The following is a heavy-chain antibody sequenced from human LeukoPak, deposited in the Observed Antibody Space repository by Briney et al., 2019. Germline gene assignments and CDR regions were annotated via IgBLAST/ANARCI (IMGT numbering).Heavy chain of an antibody. CDR2: ISSSGSTI. D-gene: IGHD5-12*01. J-gene: IGHJ5*02. CDR3: AREYSGYDPNWFDP. CDR1: GFTFSDYY. Sequence: GGSLRLSCAASGFTFSDYYMSWIRQAPGKGLEWVSYISSSGSTIYYADSVKGRFTISRDNAKNSLYLQMNSLRAEDTAVYYCAREYSGYDPNWFDPWGQGTLVTVSS. V-gene: IGHV3-11*01.